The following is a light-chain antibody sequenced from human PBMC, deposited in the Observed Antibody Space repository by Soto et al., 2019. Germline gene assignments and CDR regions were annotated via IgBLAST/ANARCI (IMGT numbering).Light chain of an antibody. CDR1: CSDVGSYNY. V-gene: IGLV2-14*01. J-gene: IGLJ3*02. CDR2: EVS. CDR3: SSYTSISTRV. Sequence: QSALTQPASVSGSLGHSITISCTGTCSDVGSYNYVSWYQQHPGKAPKLMIYEVSNRPSGVSNRFSGSKSGNTASLTISGLQAEDEANYYCSSYTSISTRVFGGGTQLTVL.